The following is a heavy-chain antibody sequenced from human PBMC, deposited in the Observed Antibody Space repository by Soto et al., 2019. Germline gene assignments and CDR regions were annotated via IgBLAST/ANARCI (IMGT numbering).Heavy chain of an antibody. Sequence: QVQLQESGPGLVKPSETLSLTCTVSGGSISSYYWSWIRQPPGKGLEWIGYIYYSGSTNYNPSLKSRVTISVDTSKNQFSLKLSSVTAADKAVYYCARRYGSGFDYWGQGTLGTVSS. D-gene: IGHD3-10*01. V-gene: IGHV4-59*08. J-gene: IGHJ4*02. CDR1: GGSISSYY. CDR2: IYYSGST. CDR3: ARRYGSGFDY.